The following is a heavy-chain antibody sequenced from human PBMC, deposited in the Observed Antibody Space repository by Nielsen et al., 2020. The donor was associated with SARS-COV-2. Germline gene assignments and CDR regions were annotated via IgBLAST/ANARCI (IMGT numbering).Heavy chain of an antibody. D-gene: IGHD3-10*01. CDR1: GGSISSSSYY. CDR3: ARGGVPANWFDP. J-gene: IGHJ5*02. Sequence: SETLSLTCTVSGGSISSSSYYWGWIRQPPGKGLEWIGSIYYSGSTYYNPSLKSRVTISVDTSKNQFSLKLSSVTAADTAVYYCARGGVPANWFDPWGQGTLVTVSS. V-gene: IGHV4-39*07. CDR2: IYYSGST.